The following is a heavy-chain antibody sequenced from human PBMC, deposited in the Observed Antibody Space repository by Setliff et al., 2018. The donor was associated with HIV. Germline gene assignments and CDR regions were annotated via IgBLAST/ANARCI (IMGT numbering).Heavy chain of an antibody. V-gene: IGHV4-39*07. Sequence: SETLSLTCTVSGDSISSSTYYWGWIRQPPGRGLEWIGSIFYTGFTYYSPSLESRVTMSVDESKNQFSLKLSSVTAADTAVYYCARSAYDILTGEWYFDYWGQGTLVTVSS. CDR3: ARSAYDILTGEWYFDY. CDR2: IFYTGFT. D-gene: IGHD3-9*01. CDR1: GDSISSSTYY. J-gene: IGHJ4*02.